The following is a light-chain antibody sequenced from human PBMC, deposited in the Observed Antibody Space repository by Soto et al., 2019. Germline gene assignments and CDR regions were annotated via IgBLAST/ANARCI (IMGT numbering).Light chain of an antibody. CDR1: SSSIGSNP. J-gene: IGLJ2*01. CDR2: NNK. Sequence: QAVVTQPPSASGTPGQRVTISCSGSSSSIGSNPVHWYQQLPGTAPKLLVHNNKHRPSGVPDRFSGSKSGTSASLAISGLQSEDEADYYCAAWDDTLNGVLFGGGTKLTVL. V-gene: IGLV1-44*01. CDR3: AAWDDTLNGVL.